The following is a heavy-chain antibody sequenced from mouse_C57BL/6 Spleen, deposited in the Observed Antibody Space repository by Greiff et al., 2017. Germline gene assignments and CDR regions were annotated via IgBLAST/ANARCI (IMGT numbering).Heavy chain of an antibody. CDR2: IDPSDSYT. CDR1: GYTFTSYW. Sequence: QVQLQQPGAELVKPGASVKLSCKASGYTFTSYWMQWVKQRPGQGLEWIGEIDPSDSYTNSNQKFKGKATLTVDTSSSTAYMQLSSLTSEDSAVYYCARSPSHYAMDYWGQGTSVTVSS. CDR3: ARSPSHYAMDY. V-gene: IGHV1-50*01. J-gene: IGHJ4*01.